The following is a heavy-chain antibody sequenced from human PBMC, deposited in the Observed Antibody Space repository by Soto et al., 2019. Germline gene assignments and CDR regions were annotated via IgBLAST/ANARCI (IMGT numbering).Heavy chain of an antibody. V-gene: IGHV1-69*01. D-gene: IGHD6-13*01. J-gene: IGHJ6*02. CDR1: GGTFSSYA. Sequence: QVQLAQSGAEVKKTGSSVKVSCKASGGTFSSYAISWVRQAPGQGLEWMGGIIPIFGTATYAQKFKGRVTITADESTSTAYMELSSLRSEDTGVYYCARGDLYSISWYSATTPKWDSGSYYYDCIDVWGQGTTVTVSS. CDR3: ARGDLYSISWYSATTPKWDSGSYYYDCIDV. CDR2: IIPIFGTA.